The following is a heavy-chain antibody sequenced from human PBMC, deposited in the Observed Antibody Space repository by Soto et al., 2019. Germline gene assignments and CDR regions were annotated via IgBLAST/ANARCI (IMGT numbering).Heavy chain of an antibody. D-gene: IGHD2-2*01. Sequence: SETLSLTCTVSGGSISSYYWSWIRQPPGKGLEWIGYIYYSGSTNYNPSLKSRVTISVDASKNQFSLKLSSVTAADTAVYYCARGYCSSTSCYYDYWGQGTPVTVSS. CDR3: ARGYCSSTSCYYDY. J-gene: IGHJ4*02. CDR1: GGSISSYY. V-gene: IGHV4-59*01. CDR2: IYYSGST.